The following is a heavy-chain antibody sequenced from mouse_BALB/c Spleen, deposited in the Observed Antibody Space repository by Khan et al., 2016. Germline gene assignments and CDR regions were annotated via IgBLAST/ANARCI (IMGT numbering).Heavy chain of an antibody. CDR1: GYSITSDYA. CDR3: ARAPPRWYFDV. Sequence: EVQLQESGPGLVKPSQSLSLTCTVTGYSITSDYAWNWLRQFPGNKLEWMGYISYSGSTSYNPSLKSRISITRDTSKNQFVLQLNSVTTEDTATYYCARAPPRWYFDVWGAGTTVTVSS. V-gene: IGHV3-2*02. CDR2: ISYSGST. J-gene: IGHJ1*01.